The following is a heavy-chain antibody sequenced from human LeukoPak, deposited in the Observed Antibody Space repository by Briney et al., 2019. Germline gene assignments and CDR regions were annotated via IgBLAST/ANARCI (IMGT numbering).Heavy chain of an antibody. CDR1: GGSISSSSYY. J-gene: IGHJ3*02. CDR3: AREMATIGGGDAFDI. D-gene: IGHD5-24*01. Sequence: SETLSLTCTVSGGSISSSSYYWGWIRQPPGKGLEWIGYIYYSGSTNYNPSLKSRVTISVDTSKNQFSLKLSSVTAADTAVYYCAREMATIGGGDAFDIWGQGTMVTVSS. CDR2: IYYSGST. V-gene: IGHV4-61*05.